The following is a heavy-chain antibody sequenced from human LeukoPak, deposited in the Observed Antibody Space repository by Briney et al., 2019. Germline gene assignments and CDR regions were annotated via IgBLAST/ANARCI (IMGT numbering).Heavy chain of an antibody. J-gene: IGHJ4*02. V-gene: IGHV1-69*06. CDR3: ARAAYDGDYVGGEFDS. D-gene: IGHD4-17*01. Sequence: GASVKVSCKASGGTFNNYAISWVRQAPGQGLEWMGGIIPIFDTANYAQKFQGRVTITADKSTSTAYMELSSLRSEDTAVYYCARAAYDGDYVGGEFDSWGQGTLVTVSS. CDR1: GGTFNNYA. CDR2: IIPIFDTA.